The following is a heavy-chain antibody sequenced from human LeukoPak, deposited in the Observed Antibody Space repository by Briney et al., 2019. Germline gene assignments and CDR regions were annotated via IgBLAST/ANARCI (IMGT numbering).Heavy chain of an antibody. Sequence: PSETLSLTCTVSGGAISSYYWSGIRQPPGKGLECIASIYNSETTNYNPSLKSRVTISVDTSKNQFSLRLSSVTAADTAVYYCARQYSSSWAYWFDPWGQGTLVTVSS. CDR2: IYNSETT. V-gene: IGHV4-59*01. CDR1: GGAISSYY. J-gene: IGHJ5*02. CDR3: ARQYSSSWAYWFDP. D-gene: IGHD6-13*01.